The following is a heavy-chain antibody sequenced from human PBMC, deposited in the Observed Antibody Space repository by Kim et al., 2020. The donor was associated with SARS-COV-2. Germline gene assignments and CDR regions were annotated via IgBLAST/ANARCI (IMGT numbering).Heavy chain of an antibody. CDR1: GYTFTGYY. CDR2: INPNSGGT. D-gene: IGHD3-3*01. J-gene: IGHJ4*02. V-gene: IGHV1-2*06. Sequence: ASVKDSCKASGYTFTGYYMHWVRQAPGQGLEWMGRINPNSGGTNYAQKFQGRVTMTRDTSISTAYMELSRLRSDDTAVYYCATSTIFGVVIMGYYFDYWGQGTLVTVSS. CDR3: ATSTIFGVVIMGYYFDY.